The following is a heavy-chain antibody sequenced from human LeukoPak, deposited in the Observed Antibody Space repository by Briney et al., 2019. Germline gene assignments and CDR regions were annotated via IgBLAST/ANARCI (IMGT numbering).Heavy chain of an antibody. D-gene: IGHD1-26*01. J-gene: IGHJ4*02. Sequence: ASVKVSCKASGYTFTSYAMHWVRQAPGQRLEWMGWINAGNGNTKYSQKFQGRVTITRDTSASTAYMELSSLRSEDTAVYYCARDHSGSYYASRGDFDYWGQGTLVTVSS. CDR2: INAGNGNT. CDR1: GYTFTSYA. CDR3: ARDHSGSYYASRGDFDY. V-gene: IGHV1-3*01.